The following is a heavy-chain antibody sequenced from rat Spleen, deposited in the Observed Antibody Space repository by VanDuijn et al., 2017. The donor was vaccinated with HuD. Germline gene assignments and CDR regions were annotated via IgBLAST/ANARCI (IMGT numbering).Heavy chain of an antibody. CDR3: ARSVFDY. CDR2: ISYDDSST. V-gene: IGHV5-29*01. J-gene: IGHJ2*01. Sequence: EVQLVESDGGLVQPGRSLKLSCVASGFNFSDYFMAWVRQAPTKGLEWVATISYDDSSTYYRDSVKGRLTISRDNAKSTLYLQMDSLRSEDTATYYCARSVFDYWGQGVMVTVSS. CDR1: GFNFSDYF.